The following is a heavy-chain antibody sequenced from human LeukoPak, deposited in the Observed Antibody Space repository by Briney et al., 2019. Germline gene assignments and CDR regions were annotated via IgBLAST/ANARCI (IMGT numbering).Heavy chain of an antibody. D-gene: IGHD5-18*01. J-gene: IGHJ3*02. V-gene: IGHV4-59*12. Sequence: SETLSLTCSVSGGSISNYYWNWIRQTPGKGLEWIGYIFYSGRTHYNPSLKSRVTISVDKSKNQFSLKLSSVTAADTAVYYCARVRIQLWFHSSHNQNAFDIWGQGTMVTVSS. CDR3: ARVRIQLWFHSSHNQNAFDI. CDR1: GGSISNYY. CDR2: IFYSGRT.